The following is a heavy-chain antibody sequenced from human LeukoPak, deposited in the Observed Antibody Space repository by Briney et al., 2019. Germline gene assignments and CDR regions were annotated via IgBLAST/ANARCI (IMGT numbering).Heavy chain of an antibody. CDR3: ARQGYTANYYFLDY. CDR1: GGSGSSDS. Sequence: SETLSLTCTVSGGSGSSDSWSWIRQPPGQGLEWIGYISYSGSTSYNPSLKSRVTISVDPSKSQLSLSVRSVTAADTAVYFCARQGYTANYYFLDYWSQGTLVTVSS. J-gene: IGHJ4*02. D-gene: IGHD1-26*01. CDR2: ISYSGST. V-gene: IGHV4-59*08.